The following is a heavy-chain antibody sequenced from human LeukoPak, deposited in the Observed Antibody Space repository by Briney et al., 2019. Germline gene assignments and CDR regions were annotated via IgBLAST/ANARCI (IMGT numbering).Heavy chain of an antibody. CDR3: ARPHYGDYEFVY. V-gene: IGHV1-8*01. J-gene: IGHJ4*02. CDR1: GYTFXXYD. CDR2: MNPNSGNT. Sequence: SXKVSCXXXGYTFXXYDINWVRQATGQGLEWMGWMNPNSGNTGYAQKFQGRVTMTRNTSISTAYMELSSLRSEDTAVYYCARPHYGDYEFVYWGQGTLVTVSS. D-gene: IGHD4-17*01.